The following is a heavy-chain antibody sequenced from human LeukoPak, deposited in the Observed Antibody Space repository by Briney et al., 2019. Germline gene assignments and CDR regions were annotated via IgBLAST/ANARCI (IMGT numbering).Heavy chain of an antibody. CDR2: INPSGGST. J-gene: IGHJ4*02. Sequence: GASVKVSCKASGYTFTSYYMHWVRQAPGQGLEWMGIINPSGGSTSYAQKFQGRVTMTRDTSTSTVYMELSSLRSEDTAVYYCARGILWFGELSSLGYWGQGTLVTVSS. D-gene: IGHD3-10*01. V-gene: IGHV1-46*01. CDR1: GYTFTSYY. CDR3: ARGILWFGELSSLGY.